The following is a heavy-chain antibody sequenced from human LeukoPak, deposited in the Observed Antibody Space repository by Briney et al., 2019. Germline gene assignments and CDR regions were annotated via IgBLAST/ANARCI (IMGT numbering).Heavy chain of an antibody. J-gene: IGHJ4*02. D-gene: IGHD5-18*01. CDR2: ISWNSGSI. CDR3: AKDVNLDTAMVTLAY. CDR1: GFTFDDYA. Sequence: GGSLRLSCAASGFTFDDYAMHWVRQAPGKGLEWVSGISWNSGSIGCADSVKGRFTISRDNAKNSLYLQMNSLRAEDTALYYCAKDVNLDTAMVTLAYWGQGTLVTVSS. V-gene: IGHV3-9*01.